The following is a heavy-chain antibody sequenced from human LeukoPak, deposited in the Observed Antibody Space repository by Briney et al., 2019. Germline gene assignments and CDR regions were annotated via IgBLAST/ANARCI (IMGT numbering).Heavy chain of an antibody. D-gene: IGHD2-2*01. CDR1: GFTVSSNY. CDR3: ARDRAYQLDY. V-gene: IGHV3-66*01. CDR2: IYSGGST. Sequence: GGSLRLSCAASGFTVSSNYMSWVRQAPGKGLEWVSVIYSGGSTYYADSVKGRFTISRDNAKNTLYLQMNSLRAEDTAVYYCARDRAYQLDYWGQGTLVTVSS. J-gene: IGHJ4*02.